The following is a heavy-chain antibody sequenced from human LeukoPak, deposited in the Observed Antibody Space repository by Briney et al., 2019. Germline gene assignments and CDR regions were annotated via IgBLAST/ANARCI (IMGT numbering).Heavy chain of an antibody. Sequence: SETLSLTCTLSGDSISSSGYYWSWIRQPPGKGLEWIGEINHSGSANYNPSLKSRVTISVDTSKNQFSLKLSSVTAADTAVYYCARGPVPTDYYDSSGYLHGVAFDIWGQGTMVTVSS. CDR2: INHSGSA. CDR1: GDSISSSGYY. V-gene: IGHV4-39*07. D-gene: IGHD3-22*01. J-gene: IGHJ3*02. CDR3: ARGPVPTDYYDSSGYLHGVAFDI.